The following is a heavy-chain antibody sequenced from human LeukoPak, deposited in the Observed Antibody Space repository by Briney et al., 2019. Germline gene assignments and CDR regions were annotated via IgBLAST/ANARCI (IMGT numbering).Heavy chain of an antibody. V-gene: IGHV4-39*07. CDR1: GGSISSSSYY. Sequence: SETLSLTCTVSGGSISSSSYYWGWIRQPPGKGLEWIGSIYYSGSTYYNPSLKSRVTISVDTSKNQFSLKLSSVTAADTAVYYRARDRPADNAFDIWGQGTMVTVSS. J-gene: IGHJ3*02. CDR2: IYYSGST. CDR3: ARDRPADNAFDI. D-gene: IGHD2-2*01.